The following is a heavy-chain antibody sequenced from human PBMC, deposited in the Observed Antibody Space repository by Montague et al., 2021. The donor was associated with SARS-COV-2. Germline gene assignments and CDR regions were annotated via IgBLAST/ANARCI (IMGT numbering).Heavy chain of an antibody. D-gene: IGHD2-21*02. CDR3: ARGIAGRYCGGDCYNKWIDP. V-gene: IGHV4-59*09. J-gene: IGHJ5*02. CDR2: SGST. Sequence: SGSTNYNPSLKSRFTISVDTSKNQFSLKLSSVTAADTAVYHCARGIAGRYCGGDCYNKWIDPGSQGTMVT.